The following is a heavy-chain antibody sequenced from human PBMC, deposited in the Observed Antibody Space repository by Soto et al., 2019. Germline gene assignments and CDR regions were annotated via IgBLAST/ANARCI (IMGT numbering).Heavy chain of an antibody. J-gene: IGHJ6*02. D-gene: IGHD3-22*01. Sequence: EVQLVESGGGLVKPGGSLRLSCAACGFTFSTYSMNWVRQAPGKGLEWVSSISSSSSYIYYADSVKGRFTISRDNAKNSLYLQMNSLRAEDTAVYYCARYDSSGYYWPYYYYGMDVWGQGTTVTVSS. V-gene: IGHV3-21*01. CDR2: ISSSSSYI. CDR3: ARYDSSGYYWPYYYYGMDV. CDR1: GFTFSTYS.